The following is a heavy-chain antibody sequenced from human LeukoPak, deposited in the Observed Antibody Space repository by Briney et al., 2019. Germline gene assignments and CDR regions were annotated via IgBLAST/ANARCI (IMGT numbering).Heavy chain of an antibody. Sequence: GGSLRLSCAASGFTFSSYAMNWVRQAPGKGLEWVANIKQDGSEKYYVDSVKGRFTISRDNARDSLYLQMNSLRAEDTAVYYCARDARAARLDYFDHWGQGTLVTVSS. CDR1: GFTFSSYA. CDR3: ARDARAARLDYFDH. CDR2: IKQDGSEK. D-gene: IGHD6-6*01. J-gene: IGHJ4*02. V-gene: IGHV3-7*01.